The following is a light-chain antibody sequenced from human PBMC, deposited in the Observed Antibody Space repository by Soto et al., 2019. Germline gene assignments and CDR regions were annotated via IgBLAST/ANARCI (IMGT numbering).Light chain of an antibody. V-gene: IGLV1-44*01. CDR1: SSNIGGTNY. CDR2: SSD. Sequence: QSVLTQPPSASGTPGQKVFISCSGSSSNIGGTNYAYWYQQLPGAAPKLFIDSSDQRPSGVPDRFSGSKSGTSASLAISGLQSEDEADYYCAAWDDSLNSWVFGGGTQLTVL. CDR3: AAWDDSLNSWV. J-gene: IGLJ3*02.